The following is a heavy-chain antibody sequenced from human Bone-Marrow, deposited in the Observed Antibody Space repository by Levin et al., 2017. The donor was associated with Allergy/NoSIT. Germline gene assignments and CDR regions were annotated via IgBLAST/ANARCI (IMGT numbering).Heavy chain of an antibody. Sequence: GGSLRLSCAASGFIFPNYGMTWVRQAPGKGPEWVSAISMSGSSTDYADSVQGRFTISRDNRGDTLYLQMNSLRPEDTALYLCVRGSTAPDYWGQGTLVTVSS. CDR1: GFIFPNYG. J-gene: IGHJ4*02. CDR2: ISMSGSST. V-gene: IGHV3-23*01. CDR3: VRGSTAPDY. D-gene: IGHD3-16*01.